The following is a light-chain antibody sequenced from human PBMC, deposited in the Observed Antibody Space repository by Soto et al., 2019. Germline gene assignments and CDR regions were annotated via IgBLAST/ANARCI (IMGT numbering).Light chain of an antibody. CDR2: EVS. V-gene: IGLV2-14*01. CDR1: SSDIGAYNY. J-gene: IGLJ1*01. CDR3: FSFTTDWTHV. Sequence: QSALTQPASVSGSPGQSITISCTGSSSDIGAYNYVSWFQQYPGKAPKLIISEVSNRPSGVSNRFSGSKSGTAASLTISGLQTEDEADYFCFSFTTDWTHVFXTGTKVTVL.